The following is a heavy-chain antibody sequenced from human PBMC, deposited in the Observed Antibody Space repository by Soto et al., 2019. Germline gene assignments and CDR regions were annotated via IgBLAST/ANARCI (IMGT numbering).Heavy chain of an antibody. CDR1: GFTFSSYW. CDR3: ARSYSRGIFNY. CDR2: IKQDGSEE. D-gene: IGHD6-13*01. J-gene: IGHJ4*02. Sequence: PGGSLRLSCAASGFTFSSYWMSWVRQAPGKGLEWVANIKQDGSEEYYVDSVKGRFTISRDNAKNSLYLQMNSLRAEDTAVYYCARSYSRGIFNYWGQGTLVTVSS. V-gene: IGHV3-7*01.